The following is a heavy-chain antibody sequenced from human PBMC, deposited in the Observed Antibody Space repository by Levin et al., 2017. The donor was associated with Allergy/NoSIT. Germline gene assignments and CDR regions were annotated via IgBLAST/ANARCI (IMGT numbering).Heavy chain of an antibody. CDR2: IDWDDDK. V-gene: IGHV2-70*04. CDR3: ARIPGSGSYGSAGLGYDY. D-gene: IGHD3-10*01. CDR1: GFSLTTNGMR. Sequence: GSGPTLVKPTQTLTLTCTCSGFSLTTNGMRVSWIRQPPGKALEWLARIDWDDDKFYNTSLKTRLTISKDTSKNQVVLTMTNMDPVDTATYYCARIPGSGSYGSAGLGYDYWGQGTLVTVSS. J-gene: IGHJ4*02.